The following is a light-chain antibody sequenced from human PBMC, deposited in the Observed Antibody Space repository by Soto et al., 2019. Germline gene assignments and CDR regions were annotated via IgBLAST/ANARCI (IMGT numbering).Light chain of an antibody. Sequence: QSALTQPASVSGSPGQSITISCTGTSSDVGGYNFVSWYQQHPGKAPRLMILDVNNRPSGVSTRFSGSKCGNTASLTISGLQAEDEADYYCCSYSGSSTIVVFGGGTKLTVL. CDR2: DVN. J-gene: IGLJ2*01. V-gene: IGLV2-14*03. CDR3: CSYSGSSTIVV. CDR1: SSDVGGYNF.